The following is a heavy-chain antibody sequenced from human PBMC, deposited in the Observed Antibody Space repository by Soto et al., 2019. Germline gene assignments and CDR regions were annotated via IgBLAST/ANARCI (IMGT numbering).Heavy chain of an antibody. CDR2: ISAHNGNT. D-gene: IGHD1-1*01. CDR1: GYAFTTYG. Sequence: QVHLVQSGAEVKKPGASVKVSCKGSGYAFTTYGITWVRQAPGQGLEWMGWISAHNGNTNYAQKLQGRVTVTRDTSTSTAYMGLRSLGSDGTGVYYWARGRYGDYWGQGALVTVSS. J-gene: IGHJ4*02. V-gene: IGHV1-18*01. CDR3: ARGRYGDY.